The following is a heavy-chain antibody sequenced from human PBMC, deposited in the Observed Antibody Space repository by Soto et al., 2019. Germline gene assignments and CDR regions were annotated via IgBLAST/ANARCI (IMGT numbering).Heavy chain of an antibody. CDR2: IYHSGST. J-gene: IGHJ3*02. CDR3: ARGPIVVVVAATLENAFDI. Sequence: SEPLSLTCAVSGGSISSSNWWSWVRQPPGKGLEWIGEIYHSGSTNYNPSLKSRVTISVDKSKNQFSLKLSSVTAADTAVYYCARGPIVVVVAATLENAFDILGQGTMVTV. CDR1: GGSISSSNW. D-gene: IGHD2-15*01. V-gene: IGHV4-4*02.